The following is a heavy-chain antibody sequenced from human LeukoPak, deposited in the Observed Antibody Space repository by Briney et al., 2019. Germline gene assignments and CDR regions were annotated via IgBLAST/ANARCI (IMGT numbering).Heavy chain of an antibody. V-gene: IGHV3-11*05. Sequence: GGSLRLSCAASGFTFSDYYMSWIRQAPGKGLEWISYITSSSSDTNYADSVKGRFTISRDNAKKSQYLQMNSLRAEDTAVYYCARDYDILTGYFRGGFDYWGQGTLVTVSS. CDR1: GFTFSDYY. CDR3: ARDYDILTGYFRGGFDY. CDR2: ITSSSSDT. D-gene: IGHD3-9*01. J-gene: IGHJ4*02.